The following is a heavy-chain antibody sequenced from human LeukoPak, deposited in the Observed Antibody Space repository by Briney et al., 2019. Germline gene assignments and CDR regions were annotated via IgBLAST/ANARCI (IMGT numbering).Heavy chain of an antibody. D-gene: IGHD6-19*01. CDR2: IYHSGST. Sequence: PSQTLSLTCTVSGGSISSGGYYWSWIRQPPGKGLEWIGYIYHSGSTYYNPSLKSRVTISVDRSKNQFSLKLSSVTAADTAVYYCARSNGVAVAGTRDAFDIWGQGTMVTVSS. V-gene: IGHV4-30-2*01. CDR1: GGSISSGGYY. J-gene: IGHJ3*02. CDR3: ARSNGVAVAGTRDAFDI.